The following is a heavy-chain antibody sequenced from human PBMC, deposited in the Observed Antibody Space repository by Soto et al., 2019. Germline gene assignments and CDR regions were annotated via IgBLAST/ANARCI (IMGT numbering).Heavy chain of an antibody. CDR1: GGSISSYY. D-gene: IGHD1-26*01. Sequence: PSETLSLTCTVSGGSISSYYWSWIRQPPGKGLEWIGYIYYSGSTNYNPSLKSRVTISVDTSKNQFSLKLSSVTAADTAVYYCARLGPVALLDYYYYYGMDVWGQGTTVTVSS. CDR2: IYYSGST. V-gene: IGHV4-59*01. J-gene: IGHJ6*02. CDR3: ARLGPVALLDYYYYYGMDV.